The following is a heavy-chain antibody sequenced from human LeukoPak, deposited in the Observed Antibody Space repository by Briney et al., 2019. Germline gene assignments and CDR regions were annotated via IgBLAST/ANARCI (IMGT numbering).Heavy chain of an antibody. Sequence: PGGSLRLSCAASGLILSNKWMNWVRQIPRKGLEWVGLIKSKSNGETIHYAAPVKGRFTISRDDSKNTLFLQMNILQTEDTAMYYCVTERSGAFEDWGQGTLVTVSS. J-gene: IGHJ4*02. CDR1: GLILSNKW. CDR3: VTERSGAFED. V-gene: IGHV3-15*01. CDR2: IKSKSNGETI.